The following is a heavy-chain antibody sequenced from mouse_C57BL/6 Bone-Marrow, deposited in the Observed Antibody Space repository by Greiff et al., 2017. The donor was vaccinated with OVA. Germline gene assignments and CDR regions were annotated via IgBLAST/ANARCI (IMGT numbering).Heavy chain of an antibody. V-gene: IGHV1-72*01. CDR2: IDPNSGGT. D-gene: IGHD1-1*01. CDR3: ARGYGSSYDYAMDY. J-gene: IGHJ4*01. CDR1: GYTFTSYW. Sequence: QVQLKESGAELVKPGASVKLSCKASGYTFTSYWMHWVKQRPGRGLEWIGRIDPNSGGTKYNEKFKSKATLTVDKPSSTAYMQLSSLTSEDSAVYYCARGYGSSYDYAMDYWGQGTSVTVSS.